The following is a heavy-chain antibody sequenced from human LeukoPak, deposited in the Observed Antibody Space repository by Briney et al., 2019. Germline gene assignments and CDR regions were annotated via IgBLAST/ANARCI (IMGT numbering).Heavy chain of an antibody. D-gene: IGHD3-10*01. J-gene: IGHJ5*02. Sequence: GGSLRLSCAASGFTVSSNYMSWVRQAPGKGLEWVSIIYSGGTTYYADSVKGRFTISRDHSKNTLYLQMNSLRAEDTAVYYCARDSPLAGVDPWGQGALVTVSS. CDR1: GFTVSSNY. CDR2: IYSGGTT. CDR3: ARDSPLAGVDP. V-gene: IGHV3-53*01.